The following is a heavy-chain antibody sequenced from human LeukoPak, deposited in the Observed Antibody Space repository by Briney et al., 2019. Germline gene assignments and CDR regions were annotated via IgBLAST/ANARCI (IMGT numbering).Heavy chain of an antibody. CDR1: GYTFTSYG. CDR2: ISAYNGNT. J-gene: IGHJ6*04. Sequence: ASVKVSCKASGYTFTSYGVSWVRQAPGQGLEWMGWISAYNGNTNYAQKLQGRVTMTTDTSTSTAYMELRSLRSDDTAVYYCARFQGIAAAGTFMDVWGKGTTVTVSS. CDR3: ARFQGIAAAGTFMDV. D-gene: IGHD6-13*01. V-gene: IGHV1-18*01.